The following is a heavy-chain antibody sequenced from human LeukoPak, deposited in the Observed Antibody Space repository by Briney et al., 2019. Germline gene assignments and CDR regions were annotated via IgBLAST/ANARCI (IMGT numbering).Heavy chain of an antibody. CDR3: ARAGDYGSGSYYSHFDY. D-gene: IGHD3-10*01. V-gene: IGHV4-34*01. J-gene: IGHJ4*02. CDR2: INHSGST. Sequence: SETLSLTCAVYGGPFSGYYWSWIRQPPGKGLEWIGEINHSGSTNYNPSLKSRVTISVDTSKNQFSLKLSSVTAADTAVYYCARAGDYGSGSYYSHFDYWGQGTLVTVSS. CDR1: GGPFSGYY.